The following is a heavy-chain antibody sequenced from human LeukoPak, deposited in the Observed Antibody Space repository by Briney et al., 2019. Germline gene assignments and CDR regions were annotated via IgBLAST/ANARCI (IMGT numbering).Heavy chain of an antibody. CDR2: IYTSGST. CDR3: ARDLVVPAATSYYYYGMDV. Sequence: SETLSLTCTVSGGSISSYYWSWIRQPAGKGLEWIGRIYTSGSTNYNPSLKSRVTMSVDTSKNQFSLKLSSVTAADTAVYYCARDLVVPAATSYYYYGMDVWGQGTTVTVSS. D-gene: IGHD2-2*01. CDR1: GGSISSYY. V-gene: IGHV4-4*07. J-gene: IGHJ6*02.